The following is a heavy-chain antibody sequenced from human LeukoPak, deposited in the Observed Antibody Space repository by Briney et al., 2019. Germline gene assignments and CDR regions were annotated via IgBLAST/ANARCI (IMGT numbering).Heavy chain of an antibody. V-gene: IGHV3-33*01. CDR2: IWYDGSNK. CDR3: ARAASTGTTKRELDY. J-gene: IGHJ4*02. Sequence: GGSLRLSCAASGFTFSSYGMHWVRQAPGKGLEWVAVIWYDGSNKYYADSVKGRFTISRDNSKNTLYLEMNSLRAEDTAVYYCARAASTGTTKRELDYWGQGTLVTVSS. CDR1: GFTFSSYG. D-gene: IGHD1-7*01.